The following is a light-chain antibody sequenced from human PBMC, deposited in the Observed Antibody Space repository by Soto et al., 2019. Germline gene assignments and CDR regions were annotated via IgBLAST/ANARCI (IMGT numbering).Light chain of an antibody. CDR2: AAS. V-gene: IGKV1-39*01. J-gene: IGKJ4*01. CDR1: QNINIY. CDR3: QQAYGTPLT. Sequence: DLQMTQSPSSLSASVGDRVTITCRPSQNINIYLNWYQHKSGEAPKLLISAASDLQSGVPSRFRGGGSGTDFTLTITSLQPDDYATYYCQQAYGTPLTFGGGTRVEIK.